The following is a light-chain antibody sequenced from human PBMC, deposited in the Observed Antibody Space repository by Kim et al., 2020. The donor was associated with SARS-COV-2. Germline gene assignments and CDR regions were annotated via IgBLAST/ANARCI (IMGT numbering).Light chain of an antibody. CDR3: ATWDSSLSTVV. CDR2: DNT. J-gene: IGLJ2*01. CDR1: SSNIGNNY. V-gene: IGLV1-51*01. Sequence: GQKVAISCSGSSSNIGNNYVSWYQQLPGTAPKLFIYDNTERPSGIPDRFSGSKSGTSATLGITGLHTGDEAVYYCATWDSSLSTVVFGGGTKVTVL.